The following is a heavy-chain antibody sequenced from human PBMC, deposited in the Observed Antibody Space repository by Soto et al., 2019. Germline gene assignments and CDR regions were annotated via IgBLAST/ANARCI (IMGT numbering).Heavy chain of an antibody. CDR2: IYYCGST. Sequence: QLQLQESGPGLVKPSETLSLTCTVSGGSISSSSYYWGWIRQPPGKGLEWIGSIYYCGSTYYNPSLKSRFPISVDTSKNQFSLKLSSVTAADTAVYYCARQAPFDYWGQGTLVTVSS. CDR1: GGSISSSSYY. CDR3: ARQAPFDY. J-gene: IGHJ4*02. V-gene: IGHV4-39*01.